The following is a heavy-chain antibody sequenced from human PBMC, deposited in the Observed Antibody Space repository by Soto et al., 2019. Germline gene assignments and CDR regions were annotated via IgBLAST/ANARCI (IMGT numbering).Heavy chain of an antibody. D-gene: IGHD3-10*01. CDR2: ISPMFGAA. J-gene: IGHJ4*02. CDR3: AREVEVHTPAFVY. Sequence: QVQLVQSGAEMKKPGSSVKVSCQSSGGTFNTYAMNWVRQAPGQGPEWMGDISPMFGAANYAPKFQGRVTITADESMGTSYMQLSSLTSEDTALYFCAREVEVHTPAFVYWGQGTRVTVSS. CDR1: GGTFNTYA. V-gene: IGHV1-69*19.